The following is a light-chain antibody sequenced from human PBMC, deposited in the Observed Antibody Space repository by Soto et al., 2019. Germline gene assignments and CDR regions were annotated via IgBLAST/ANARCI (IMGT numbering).Light chain of an antibody. V-gene: IGKV4-1*01. J-gene: IGKJ4*01. Sequence: DIVMTQSPDSLAVSLGERATINYKSSQSVLYSSNNKNYLAWYQQKPGQPPKLLIYWASTRESGVPDRFSGSGSGTDFTLAISSLQAEDVAVYYCQQHYSAPFTFGGGTKVEIK. CDR1: QSVLYSSNNKNY. CDR2: WAS. CDR3: QQHYSAPFT.